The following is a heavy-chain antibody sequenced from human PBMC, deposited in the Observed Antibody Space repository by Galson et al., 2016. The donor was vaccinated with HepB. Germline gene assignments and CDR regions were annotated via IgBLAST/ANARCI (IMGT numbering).Heavy chain of an antibody. V-gene: IGHV4-39*01. J-gene: IGHJ2*01. CDR3: SIQLRDWYFDL. Sequence: SETLSLTCTVSGGSISGNDYHWGWIRQPPGKGLEWIGSISYSGRTYYNPSFKSRVTIAVDTSKHQFSLKLSSVTAADTAVYYCSIQLRDWYFDLWGRGTLVTVSS. CDR2: ISYSGRT. CDR1: GGSISGNDYH.